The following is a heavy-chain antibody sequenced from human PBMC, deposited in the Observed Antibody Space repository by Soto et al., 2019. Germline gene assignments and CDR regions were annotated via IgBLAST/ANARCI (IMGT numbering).Heavy chain of an antibody. CDR3: ARDRTEYADHSYAIDI. D-gene: IGHD1-1*01. J-gene: IGHJ6*02. CDR2: IYYRGST. Sequence: SETLSLTCTVSGGSISNYYWSWIRQTPGKGLEWIGYIYYRGSTNYNPSLKSRVTISVDTSRNQFSLRLSSVTAADTAVYYCARDRTEYADHSYAIDICGQGTTVTVSS. V-gene: IGHV4-59*01. CDR1: GGSISNYY.